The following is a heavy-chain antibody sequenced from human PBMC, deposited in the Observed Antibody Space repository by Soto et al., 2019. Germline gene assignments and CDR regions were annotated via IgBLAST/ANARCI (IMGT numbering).Heavy chain of an antibody. CDR2: ISSSGSTI. Sequence: GGSLRLSCAASGFTFSSYEMNWVRQAPGKGLEWVSYISSSGSTIYYADSVKGRFTISRANAKNSLYLRTNSLRAEDTAVYYCARADRSTVATPGYYYYGMDVWGQGTTVTVSS. J-gene: IGHJ6*02. V-gene: IGHV3-48*03. D-gene: IGHD1-7*01. CDR1: GFTFSSYE. CDR3: ARADRSTVATPGYYYYGMDV.